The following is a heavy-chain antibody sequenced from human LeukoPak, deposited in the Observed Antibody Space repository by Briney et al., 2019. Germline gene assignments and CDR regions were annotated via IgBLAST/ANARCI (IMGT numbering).Heavy chain of an antibody. V-gene: IGHV3-23*01. CDR2: ISYSGAKT. D-gene: IGHD2-8*02. J-gene: IGHJ4*02. CDR3: AKYRSATTASGGFDY. Sequence: PGGSLRLSCAASGFTFSSYAMTWVRQAPGKGLEWVSAISYSGAKTYYADSVKGRFTISRDNSKNTLSLQMNSLRAEDTAVYYCAKYRSATTASGGFDYWGQGALVTVSS. CDR1: GFTFSSYA.